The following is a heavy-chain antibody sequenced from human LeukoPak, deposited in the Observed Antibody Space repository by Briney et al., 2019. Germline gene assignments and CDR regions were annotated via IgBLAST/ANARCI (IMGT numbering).Heavy chain of an antibody. CDR2: ISGSGGST. J-gene: IGHJ5*02. Sequence: GGTLRLSCAASGFTFSSYGMSWVRQAPGKGLEWVSAISGSGGSTYYADSVKGRFTISRDNSKNTLYLQMNSLRAEDTAVYYCAKDRLSSIPSNWFDPWGQGTLVTVSS. D-gene: IGHD2-2*01. CDR1: GFTFSSYG. CDR3: AKDRLSSIPSNWFDP. V-gene: IGHV3-23*01.